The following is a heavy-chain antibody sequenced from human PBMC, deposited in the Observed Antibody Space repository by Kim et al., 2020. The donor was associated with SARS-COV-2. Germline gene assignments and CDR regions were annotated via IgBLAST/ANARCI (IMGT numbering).Heavy chain of an antibody. D-gene: IGHD2-15*01. CDR3: TPGGYCSGGSCRLISYFDY. CDR1: GFTFSSYA. J-gene: IGHJ4*02. CDR2: ISYDGSNK. V-gene: IGHV3-30*04. Sequence: GGSLRLSCAASGFTFSSYAMHWVRQAPGKGLEWVAVISYDGSNKYYADSVKGRFTISRDNSKNTLYVQMNSLRAEDTAVYYCTPGGYCSGGSCRLISYFDYWGQGTLVTVSS.